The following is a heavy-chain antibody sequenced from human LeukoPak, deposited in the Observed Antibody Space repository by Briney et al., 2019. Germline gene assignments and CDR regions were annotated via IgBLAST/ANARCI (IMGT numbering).Heavy chain of an antibody. CDR2: ISYDGSNK. J-gene: IGHJ4*02. CDR3: ARALYGDYENYFDY. V-gene: IGHV3-30*04. CDR1: GFTFSSYV. Sequence: GGSLRLSCAASGFTFSSYVMHWVRQAPGKGLEWVAVISYDGSNKYYADSVKGRFTISRDNSKNTLYLQMNSLRAEDTAVYYCARALYGDYENYFDYWGQGTLVTVSS. D-gene: IGHD4-17*01.